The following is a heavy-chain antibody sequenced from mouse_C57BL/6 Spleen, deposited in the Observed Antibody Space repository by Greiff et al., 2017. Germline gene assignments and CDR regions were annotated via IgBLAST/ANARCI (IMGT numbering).Heavy chain of an antibody. CDR2: IDPEDGDT. D-gene: IGHD2-4*01. V-gene: IGHV14-1*01. J-gene: IGHJ2*01. Sequence: EVKLQESGAELVRPGASVKLSCTASGFNIKDYYMHWVKQRPEQGLEWIGRIDPEDGDTEYAPKFQGKATVTAATSSNTAYLQLSSLTAEDTAVYYCTGRLRYYFDYWGQGTTLTVSA. CDR1: GFNIKDYY. CDR3: TGRLRYYFDY.